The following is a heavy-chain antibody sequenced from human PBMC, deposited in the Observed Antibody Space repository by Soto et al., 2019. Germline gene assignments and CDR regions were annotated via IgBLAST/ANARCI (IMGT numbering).Heavy chain of an antibody. D-gene: IGHD3-10*01. J-gene: IGHJ4*02. V-gene: IGHV4-34*01. CDR3: AGSTITMVRGVIMAVFAY. CDR1: GGSFSGYY. CDR2: INHSGST. Sequence: SETLSLTCAVYGGSFSGYYWSRIRQPPGKGLEWIGEINHSGSTNYNPSLKSRVTISVDTSKNQFSLKLSSVTAADTAVYYCAGSTITMVRGVIMAVFAYWGQGTLVTVSS.